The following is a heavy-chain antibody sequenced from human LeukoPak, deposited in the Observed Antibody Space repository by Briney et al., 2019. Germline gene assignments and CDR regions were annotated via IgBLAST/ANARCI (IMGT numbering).Heavy chain of an antibody. J-gene: IGHJ3*02. CDR3: ARHVIFTIYSAFDI. V-gene: IGHV4-61*02. Sequence: PSETLSLTCTVSGDSISSGDYYWSWIRQPAGKGLEWIGRISSSGSTNYNPSLKSRVTISVDTSKNQFSLKLSSVTAADTAVYYCARHVIFTIYSAFDIWGQGTMVTVSS. D-gene: IGHD3-3*01. CDR2: ISSSGST. CDR1: GDSISSGDYY.